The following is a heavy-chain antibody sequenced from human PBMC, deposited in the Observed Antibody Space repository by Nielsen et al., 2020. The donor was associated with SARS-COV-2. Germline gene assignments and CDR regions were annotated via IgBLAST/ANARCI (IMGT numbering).Heavy chain of an antibody. CDR3: ARDSPGSGWYFDY. CDR1: GFTFSSYS. Sequence: GESLKISCAASGFTFSSYSMNWVRQAPGKGLEWVSSISSSSSYIYYADSVKGRFTISRDSAKNSLYLQMNSLRAEDTAVYYCARDSPGSGWYFDYWGQGTLVTVSS. D-gene: IGHD6-19*01. J-gene: IGHJ4*02. V-gene: IGHV3-21*01. CDR2: ISSSSSYI.